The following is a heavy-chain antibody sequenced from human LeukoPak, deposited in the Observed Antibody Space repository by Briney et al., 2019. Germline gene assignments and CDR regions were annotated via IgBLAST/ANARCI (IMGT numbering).Heavy chain of an antibody. J-gene: IGHJ4*02. CDR2: IYPGDSDT. V-gene: IGHV5-51*01. CDR3: ARRDGSYSIDY. CDR1: GYSFTSYW. Sequence: PGESLKISGKGSGYSFTSYWIGWVRQMPGKGLESMGIIYPGDSDTRYSPSFQGQVTISADMSINTAYLQWSSLKASDSAMYYCARRDGSYSIDYWGQGTLVSVSS. D-gene: IGHD2-15*01.